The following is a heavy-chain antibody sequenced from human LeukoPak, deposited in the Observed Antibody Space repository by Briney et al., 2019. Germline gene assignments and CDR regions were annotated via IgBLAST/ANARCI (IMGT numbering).Heavy chain of an antibody. J-gene: IGHJ4*02. CDR3: ARLSYYGSGQVGVGPFDY. CDR2: ISGSGGST. D-gene: IGHD3-10*01. Sequence: PGGSLRLSCAASGFTFSSYAMSWVRQAPGKGLEWVSAISGSGGSTYYADSVKGRFTISRDNSKNTLYLQMNSLRAEDTAVYYCARLSYYGSGQVGVGPFDYWGQGTLVTVSS. V-gene: IGHV3-23*01. CDR1: GFTFSSYA.